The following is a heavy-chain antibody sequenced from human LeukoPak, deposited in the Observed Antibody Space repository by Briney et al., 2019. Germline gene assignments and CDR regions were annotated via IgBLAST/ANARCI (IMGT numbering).Heavy chain of an antibody. CDR1: GFTFSSYA. V-gene: IGHV3-23*01. CDR3: AKSPWWELLPGMSFDY. J-gene: IGHJ4*02. D-gene: IGHD1-26*01. Sequence: GGSLRLSCAGSGFTFSSYAMSWVRQAPGKGLEWVSAISGSGVDTYYADSVKGRFTISRDNSKNTLYLQMNSLRAEDTAVYYCAKSPWWELLPGMSFDYWGQGTLVTVSS. CDR2: ISGSGVDT.